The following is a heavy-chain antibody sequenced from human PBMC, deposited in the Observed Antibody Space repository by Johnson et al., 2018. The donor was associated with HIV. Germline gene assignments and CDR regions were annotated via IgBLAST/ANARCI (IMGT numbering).Heavy chain of an antibody. D-gene: IGHD3-22*01. CDR2: ISGSGGST. J-gene: IGHJ3*01. V-gene: IGHV3-23*04. CDR3: ARDNNDSGGYLGALDL. CDR1: GFTFSHYW. Sequence: VQLVESGGGLVQPGGSLRLSCVVSGFTFSHYWMEWVRQAPRKGLEWVSAISGSGGSTFYADSVKGRFPISRDNSKNTLYLPIYTLRAEDTAVYYCARDNNDSGGYLGALDLWGQGTMVTVSS.